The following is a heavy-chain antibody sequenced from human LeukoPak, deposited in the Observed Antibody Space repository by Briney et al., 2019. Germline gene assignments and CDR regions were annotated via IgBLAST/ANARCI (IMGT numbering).Heavy chain of an antibody. D-gene: IGHD4-11*01. CDR3: ARGEDYSNYYFDY. Sequence: SETLSLTCTVSGGSVSSGGYYWSWIRQHPGKGLEWIGYIYYSGSTYYSPSLKSRVTISVDTSKNQFSLKLSSVTAADTAVYYCARGEDYSNYYFDYWGQGTLVTVSS. J-gene: IGHJ4*02. CDR2: IYYSGST. CDR1: GGSVSSGGYY. V-gene: IGHV4-31*03.